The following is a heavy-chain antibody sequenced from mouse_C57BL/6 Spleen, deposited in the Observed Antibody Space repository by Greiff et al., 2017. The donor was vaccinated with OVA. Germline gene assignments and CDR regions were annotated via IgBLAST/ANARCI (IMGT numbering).Heavy chain of an antibody. CDR2: ISYDGSN. Sequence: VQLQQSGPGLVKPSQSLSLTCSVTGYSITSVYYWNWIRQFPGNKLEWMGYISYDGSNNYNPSLKNRISITRDTSKNQFFLKLNSVTTEDTATYYCARDSSYAMDYWGQGTSVTVSS. D-gene: IGHD1-1*01. J-gene: IGHJ4*01. V-gene: IGHV3-6*01. CDR1: GYSITSVYY. CDR3: ARDSSYAMDY.